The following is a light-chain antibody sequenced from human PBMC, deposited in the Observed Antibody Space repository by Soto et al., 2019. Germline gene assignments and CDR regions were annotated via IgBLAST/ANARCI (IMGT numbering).Light chain of an antibody. CDR1: QSATTY. CDR3: QQRSTWPRWT. Sequence: ETVLTQSPATLSLSPGERATLSCRASQSATTYLAWYQQKPGQAPRLLIYDASNRATGIPARFSGSGSGTDFTLTISSLEPEDFAVYYCQQRSTWPRWTFGQGTKVDIK. V-gene: IGKV3-11*01. CDR2: DAS. J-gene: IGKJ1*01.